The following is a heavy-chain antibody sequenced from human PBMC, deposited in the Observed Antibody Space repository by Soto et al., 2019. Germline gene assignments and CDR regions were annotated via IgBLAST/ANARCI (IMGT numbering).Heavy chain of an antibody. V-gene: IGHV2-5*02. CDR2: IYWDDDK. CDR3: ARQFSYDSSGSYYLLDS. D-gene: IGHD3-22*01. Sequence: SGPTLVNPTQTLTLTCTFSGFSLSTSEVGVGWIRQPPGKALQWLALIYWDDDKRYSPSLKSRLTITKDTSKNQVVLTMTNMDPVDTATYYCARQFSYDSSGSYYLLDSWGQGTLVTVSS. J-gene: IGHJ4*02. CDR1: GFSLSTSEVG.